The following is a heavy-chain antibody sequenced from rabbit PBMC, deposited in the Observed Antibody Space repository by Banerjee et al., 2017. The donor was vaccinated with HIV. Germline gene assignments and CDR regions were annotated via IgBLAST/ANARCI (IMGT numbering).Heavy chain of an antibody. V-gene: IGHV1S45*01. CDR1: GFSFSSGYD. CDR2: IGAGTGRT. Sequence: QEQLEESGGDLVKPEGSLTLTCTASGFSFSSGYDMCWVRQAPGKGLEWIACIGAGTGRTWYASWAKGRFTISRTSSTTMTLQMTSLTPADTATYFCARLERSYDDYGDQYYFNLWGPGTLVTV. D-gene: IGHD2-1*01. CDR3: ARLERSYDDYGDQYYFNL. J-gene: IGHJ4*01.